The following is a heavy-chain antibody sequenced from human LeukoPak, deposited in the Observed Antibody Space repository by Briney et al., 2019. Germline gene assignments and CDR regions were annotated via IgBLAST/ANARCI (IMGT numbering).Heavy chain of an antibody. V-gene: IGHV3-30*04. D-gene: IGHD6-6*01. CDR3: ARDSSSSLDY. CDR1: GFTFSSCA. Sequence: PGRSLRLSCAASGFTFSSCAMHWVRQAPGKGLEWVAVISYDGSNKYYADSVKGRFTISRDNSKNALYLQMNSLRAEDTAVYYCARDSSSSLDYWGQGTLVTVSS. CDR2: ISYDGSNK. J-gene: IGHJ4*02.